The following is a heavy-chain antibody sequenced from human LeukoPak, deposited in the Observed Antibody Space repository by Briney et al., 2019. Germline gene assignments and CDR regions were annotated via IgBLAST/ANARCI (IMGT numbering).Heavy chain of an antibody. CDR2: INHSGST. J-gene: IGHJ4*02. CDR3: AKVPGPYGDYQFDY. Sequence: SETLSLTCAVYGVSFSGYYWSWIRQPPGKGLEWIGEINHSGSTNYNPSLKSRVTISVDTSKNQFSLKLSSVTAADTAVYYCAKVPGPYGDYQFDYWGQGTLVTVSS. CDR1: GVSFSGYY. D-gene: IGHD4-17*01. V-gene: IGHV4-34*01.